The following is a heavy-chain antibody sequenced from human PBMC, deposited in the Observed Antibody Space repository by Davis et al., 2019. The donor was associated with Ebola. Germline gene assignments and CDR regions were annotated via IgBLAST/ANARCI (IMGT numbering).Heavy chain of an antibody. CDR1: AGTFSSYA. CDR3: AREHGVLRGAFDI. J-gene: IGHJ3*02. CDR2: IIPIFGTA. D-gene: IGHD2-15*01. Sequence: SVKVSCKASAGTFSSYAISWVRQAPGQGLEWMGGIIPIFGTANYAQKFQGRVTITADKSTSTAYMELSSLRSEDTAVYYCAREHGVLRGAFDIWGQGTMVTVSS. V-gene: IGHV1-69*06.